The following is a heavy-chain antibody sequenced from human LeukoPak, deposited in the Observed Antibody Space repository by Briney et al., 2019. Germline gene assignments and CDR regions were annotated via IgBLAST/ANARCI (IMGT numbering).Heavy chain of an antibody. D-gene: IGHD1-26*01. CDR3: ARGPYSGSHD. J-gene: IGHJ4*02. CDR2: ISSSSSTI. Sequence: GGSLRLSCAASGLTISSYSMNWVRQAPGKGLQWVSYISSSSSTIYYADSVKGRFTISRDNAKNSLYLQMNSLRAKDTAVYYCARGPYSGSHDWGQGTLVTVSS. V-gene: IGHV3-48*04. CDR1: GLTISSYS.